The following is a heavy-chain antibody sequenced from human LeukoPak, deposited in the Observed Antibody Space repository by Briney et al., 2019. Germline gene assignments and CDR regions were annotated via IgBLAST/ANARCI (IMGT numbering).Heavy chain of an antibody. J-gene: IGHJ4*02. CDR1: GGSFSAYY. CDR3: ARVGDTSSYYYYLDD. D-gene: IGHD3-22*01. CDR2: ISHSGGT. V-gene: IGHV4-34*01. Sequence: SETLSLTCGVSGGSFSAYYWTWIRHPPGKGLEWIGEISHSGGTNYNPSLKSRVALSLDTSKNQFSLNLSSVTAADTAVYYCARVGDTSSYYYYLDDWGQGTQVTVSS.